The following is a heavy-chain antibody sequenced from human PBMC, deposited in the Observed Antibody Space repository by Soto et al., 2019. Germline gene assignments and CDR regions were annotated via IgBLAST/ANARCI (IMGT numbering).Heavy chain of an antibody. CDR1: GFTFSSYA. CDR2: ISGSGGTT. D-gene: IGHD6-25*01. Sequence: EVQLLESGGGLVQPGRSLRLSCAASGFTFSSYAMSWVRQAPGKGLEWVSAISGSGGTTYYADSVKGRFTISRDNFKHTLFLPMNSLRDEDTAVYYCAKFFVETGGSSGWPWSFHYWGQGTLVTVSS. V-gene: IGHV3-23*01. J-gene: IGHJ4*02. CDR3: AKFFVETGGSSGWPWSFHY.